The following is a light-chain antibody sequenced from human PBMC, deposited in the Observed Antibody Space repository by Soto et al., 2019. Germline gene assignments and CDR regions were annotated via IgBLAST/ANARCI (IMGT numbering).Light chain of an antibody. J-gene: IGKJ1*01. V-gene: IGKV1-39*01. CDR1: QSISNY. CDR3: QQSYGSPPWT. Sequence: DIQMTQSPSSLSASVGDRVTITCRASQSISNYLNWYQQKPGQGPKLLIYAASRWPDGVPPRFTGRGSGTRFSLIISGLQPEDSATYYCQQSYGSPPWTFGQGTKVEVK. CDR2: AAS.